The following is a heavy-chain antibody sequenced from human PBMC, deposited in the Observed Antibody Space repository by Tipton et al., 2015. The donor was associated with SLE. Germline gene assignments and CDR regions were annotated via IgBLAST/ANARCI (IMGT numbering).Heavy chain of an antibody. D-gene: IGHD4-17*01. J-gene: IGHJ4*02. CDR3: ARQGSGEPFDY. CDR2: ISTSSNII. CDR1: GFSFNDYS. V-gene: IGHV3-48*01. Sequence: SLRLSCAGSGFSFNDYSMNWVRQAPGKGLEWVSYISTSSNIIYYADSAKGRFSISRDNAKNSLYLQMNNLRADDTAVYYCARQGSGEPFDYWGQGILVTVSA.